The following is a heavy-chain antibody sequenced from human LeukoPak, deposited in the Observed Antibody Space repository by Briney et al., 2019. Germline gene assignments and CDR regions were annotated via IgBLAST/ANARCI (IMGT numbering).Heavy chain of an antibody. CDR3: ARGRDTVLYYYGMDV. CDR2: IYYSGST. V-gene: IGHV4-30-4*01. Sequence: SETLSLTCTVSGGSISSGDYYWSWIRQPPGKGLEWIGYIYYSGSTYYNPSLKSRVTISVDTSKNQFSLKLSSVTAADTAVYYCARGRDTVLYYYGMDVWGQGTTVTVSS. CDR1: GGSISSGDYY. D-gene: IGHD4-11*01. J-gene: IGHJ6*02.